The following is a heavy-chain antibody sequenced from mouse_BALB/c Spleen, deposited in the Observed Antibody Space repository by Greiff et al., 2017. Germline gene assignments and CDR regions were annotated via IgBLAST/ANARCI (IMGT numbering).Heavy chain of an antibody. CDR1: GYTFTSYW. D-gene: IGHD2-4*01. CDR3: ARYDYDGGAMDY. V-gene: IGHV1-69*02. Sequence: QVQLQQPGAELVKPGASVKLSCKASGYTFTSYWMHWVKQRPGQGLEWIGEIDPSDSYTNYNQKFKGKATLTVDKSSSTAYMQLSSLTSEDSAVYYCARYDYDGGAMDYWGQGTSVTVSS. CDR2: IDPSDSYT. J-gene: IGHJ4*01.